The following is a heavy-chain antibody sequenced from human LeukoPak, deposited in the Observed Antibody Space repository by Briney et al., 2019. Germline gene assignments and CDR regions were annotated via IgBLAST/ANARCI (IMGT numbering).Heavy chain of an antibody. CDR2: IIPVIGIQ. V-gene: IGHV1-69*04. J-gene: IGHJ6*02. Sequence: SVKVSCKASGDTFSSYAISWVRQAPGQGLEWMGRIIPVIGIQNYAQKFQGRVSITADKSTNTAYVELSSLRSEDTAVYYCARGLRLTLVRGGTTNSYFGMDVWGQGTTVTVSS. CDR3: ARGLRLTLVRGGTTNSYFGMDV. D-gene: IGHD3-10*01. CDR1: GDTFSSYA.